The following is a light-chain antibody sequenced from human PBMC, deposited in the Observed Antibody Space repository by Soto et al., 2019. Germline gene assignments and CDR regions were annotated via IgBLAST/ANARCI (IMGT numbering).Light chain of an antibody. J-gene: IGLJ1*01. CDR1: SSDVGGYNS. CDR2: EVS. CDR3: NSYRHSTTLV. Sequence: QSALTQPASVSGSPGQSITISCTGTSSDVGGYNSVSWFQQHPSKAPKLIIYEVSHRPSGVSIRFSGSKSGNTASLTISGLQAEDEADYYCNSYRHSTTLVFGTGTKVTVL. V-gene: IGLV2-14*01.